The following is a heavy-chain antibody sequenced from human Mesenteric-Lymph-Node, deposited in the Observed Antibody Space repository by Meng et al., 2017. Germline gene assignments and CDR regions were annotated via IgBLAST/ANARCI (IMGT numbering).Heavy chain of an antibody. CDR1: GFTLSGSW. CDR2: IRHEGYEK. Sequence: GESLKISCVASGFTLSGSWMAWVRQAPGKGLEWVGNIRHEGYEKNYVDSVRGRFTISRDNAKNSLSLQMNSLRGEDTAVYYCARDIPGGASAFDVWGQGKRVTGSS. CDR3: ARDIPGGASAFDV. J-gene: IGHJ3*01. D-gene: IGHD2-2*01. V-gene: IGHV3-7*01.